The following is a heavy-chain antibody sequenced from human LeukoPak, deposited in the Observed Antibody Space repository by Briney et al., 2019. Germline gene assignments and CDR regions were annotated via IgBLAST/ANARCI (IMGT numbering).Heavy chain of an antibody. CDR3: AGGVYDSGSLSWFDP. D-gene: IGHD3-10*01. J-gene: IGHJ5*02. CDR1: GDSISSHY. CDR2: AHASGSS. Sequence: PSETLSLTCTVSGDSISSHYWSWIRQPAGKRLEWVGRAHASGSSRYNPSLKSRVTLFVDKSKNQLSLKLSSVTAADTAVYYCAGGVYDSGSLSWFDPWGQGTLVIVSS. V-gene: IGHV4-4*07.